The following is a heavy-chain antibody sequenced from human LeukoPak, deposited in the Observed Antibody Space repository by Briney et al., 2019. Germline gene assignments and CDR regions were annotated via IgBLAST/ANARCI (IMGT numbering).Heavy chain of an antibody. Sequence: PGGSLRLSCAASGFTFSGYAMSWVRQAPGEGLEWVSVIYSGNSTYYADSVKGRFTISKHTSKNTLYLQMNSLRAEDTAVYYCARGKSVLDFWGQGTLVTVSS. V-gene: IGHV3-53*04. CDR2: IYSGNST. CDR1: GFTFSGYA. D-gene: IGHD5/OR15-5a*01. CDR3: ARGKSVLDF. J-gene: IGHJ4*02.